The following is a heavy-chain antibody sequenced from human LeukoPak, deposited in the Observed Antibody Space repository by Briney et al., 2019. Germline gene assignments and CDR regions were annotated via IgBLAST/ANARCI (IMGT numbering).Heavy chain of an antibody. Sequence: SETLSLTCAVSGGSTSSYYWSWFRQPPGKRLEYIGYIHHSGDMNYRPSLQSRLSISLDTSNNQFSLTLSSVTAADTAVYFCARGGWSIDWWGQGTLVTVSS. V-gene: IGHV4-59*01. J-gene: IGHJ4*02. CDR2: IHHSGDM. CDR1: GGSTSSYY. CDR3: ARGGWSIDW. D-gene: IGHD3-22*01.